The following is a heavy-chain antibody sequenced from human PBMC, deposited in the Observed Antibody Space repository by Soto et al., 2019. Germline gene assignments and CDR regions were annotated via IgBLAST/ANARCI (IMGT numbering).Heavy chain of an antibody. CDR2: ISSSGSTI. J-gene: IGHJ6*03. CDR3: ARGLRDIAARPRNYYYYMDV. V-gene: IGHV3-11*01. Sequence: QVQLVESGGGSVKPGGSLRLSCAASGFTFSDYYMSWIRQAPGKGLEWVSYISSSGSTIYYADSVKGRFTISRDNAKNSLYLQMNSLRAEDTAVYYCARGLRDIAARPRNYYYYMDVWGKGTTVTVSS. CDR1: GFTFSDYY. D-gene: IGHD6-6*01.